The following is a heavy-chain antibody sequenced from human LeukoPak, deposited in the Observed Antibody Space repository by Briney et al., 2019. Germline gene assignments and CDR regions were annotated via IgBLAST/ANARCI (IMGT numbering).Heavy chain of an antibody. Sequence: SLKLSSTASGFTFTRSAMKSGRQAPGHRLRWRGWFVVGSGNTNYAQKFQERVTITRDMSTSTAYMELSSLRSEDTAVYYCVLTSVGFGEPSLDYWGQGTLVTVSS. CDR1: GFTFTRSA. D-gene: IGHD3-10*01. CDR3: VLTSVGFGEPSLDY. V-gene: IGHV1-58*02. J-gene: IGHJ4*02. CDR2: FVVGSGNT.